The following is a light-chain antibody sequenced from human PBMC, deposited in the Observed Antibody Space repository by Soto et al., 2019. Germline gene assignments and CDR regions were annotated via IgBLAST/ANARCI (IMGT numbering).Light chain of an antibody. CDR2: AAS. CDR3: QKYNRAPLT. Sequence: GDRVIITCRASQAIADYLAWYQQKPDKPPRLLIYAASTLQSGVPSRFSGSRSGTDFTLTISSLQPEDFETYYCQKYNRAPLTFGPGTKVDIK. J-gene: IGKJ3*01. V-gene: IGKV1-27*01. CDR1: QAIADY.